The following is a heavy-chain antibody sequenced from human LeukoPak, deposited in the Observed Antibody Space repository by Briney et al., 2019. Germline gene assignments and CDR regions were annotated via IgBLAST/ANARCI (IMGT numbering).Heavy chain of an antibody. CDR1: GYTFTSYA. V-gene: IGHV7-4-1*02. CDR2: INTNTGNP. CDR3: AREGITMVRGVITQQPIDY. J-gene: IGHJ4*02. D-gene: IGHD3-10*01. Sequence: ASVTVSCKASGYTFTSYAMNWVRQAPGQGLEWMGWINTNTGNPTYAQGFTGRFVFSLDTSVSTAYLQISSLKAEDTAVYYCAREGITMVRGVITQQPIDYWGQGTLVTVSS.